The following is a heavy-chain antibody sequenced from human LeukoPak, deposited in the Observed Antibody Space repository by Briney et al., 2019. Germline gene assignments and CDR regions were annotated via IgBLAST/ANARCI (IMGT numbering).Heavy chain of an antibody. CDR1: GFTFSSYG. CDR2: ISGGGGSA. V-gene: IGHV3-23*01. Sequence: GGSLRLSCAASGFTFSSYGMTWVRQAPGKGLEWVSAISGGGGSAYYADSVKVRFTISKDSSMNTLYLQMNSLTAGDTAVYYCAKSVGATRGYLYSGMDFWGQGTPVTVSS. D-gene: IGHD1-26*01. CDR3: AKSVGATRGYLYSGMDF. J-gene: IGHJ6*02.